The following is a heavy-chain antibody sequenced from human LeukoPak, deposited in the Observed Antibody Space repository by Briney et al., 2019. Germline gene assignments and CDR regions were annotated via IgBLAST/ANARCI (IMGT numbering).Heavy chain of an antibody. Sequence: PPGGSLRLSCAASGFTFSSHWVHWVRQAPGKGLVWVSHINNDGRSTRYADSVKGRFTISRDNAKNTVYLQMNSLRVEDTAVYYCARDSNTDWYFDLWGRGTLVTVSS. CDR2: INNDGRST. V-gene: IGHV3-74*01. J-gene: IGHJ2*01. CDR1: GFTFSSHW. D-gene: IGHD2-8*02. CDR3: ARDSNTDWYFDL.